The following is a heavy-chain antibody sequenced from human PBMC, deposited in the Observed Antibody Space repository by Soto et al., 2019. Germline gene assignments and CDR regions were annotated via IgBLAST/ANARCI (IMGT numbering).Heavy chain of an antibody. V-gene: IGHV4-59*01. D-gene: IGHD3-16*01. CDR2: IYYSGST. J-gene: IGHJ5*02. CDR3: ARAVEYLPLLTLGILNWFDP. Sequence: SETLSLTCTVSGGSISSYYWSWIRQPPGKGLEWIGYIYYSGSTNYNPSLKSRVTISVDTSKNQFSLKLSSVTAADTAVYYCARAVEYLPLLTLGILNWFDPWGQGTLVTVSS. CDR1: GGSISSYY.